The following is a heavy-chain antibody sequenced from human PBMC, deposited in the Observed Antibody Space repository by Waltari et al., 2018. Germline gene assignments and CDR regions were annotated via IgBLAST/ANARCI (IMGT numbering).Heavy chain of an antibody. CDR1: GFTVSKNP. J-gene: IGHJ4*02. Sequence: EVQLVESGGGLVHPGGSLRLSCAASGFTVSKNPMSWVRQAPGRGRWWVSLIYDAGSTYYPDSVRGRFTISRDNSKNTVHLQMNSLRVEDTAIYYCARARDEETAMVYFDHWGQGTLVSVSS. D-gene: IGHD5-18*01. CDR2: IYDAGST. V-gene: IGHV3-66*02. CDR3: ARARDEETAMVYFDH.